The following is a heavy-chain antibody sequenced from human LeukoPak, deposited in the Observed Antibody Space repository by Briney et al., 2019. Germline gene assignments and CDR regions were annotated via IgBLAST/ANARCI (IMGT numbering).Heavy chain of an antibody. D-gene: IGHD3-22*01. CDR3: ARAPLGYYDSSGYYDY. J-gene: IGHJ4*02. CDR2: ISTYNGVT. V-gene: IGHV1-18*01. CDR1: GYTFTSYG. Sequence: ASVKVSCKASGYTFTSYGISWVRQAPGQGLEWMAWISTYNGVTRYAQKVQGRVTMTTDTSTNTAYMELRSLRSDDTAVYYCARAPLGYYDSSGYYDYWGQGTLVTVSS.